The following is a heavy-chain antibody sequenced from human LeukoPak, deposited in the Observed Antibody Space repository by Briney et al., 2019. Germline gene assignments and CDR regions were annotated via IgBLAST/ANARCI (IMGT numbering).Heavy chain of an antibody. V-gene: IGHV3-48*03. J-gene: IGHJ3*02. D-gene: IGHD4-17*01. CDR1: GFTFSSYE. Sequence: GGSLRLSCAASGFTFSSYEMNWVRQAPGKGLEWVSYISGSGYKIYYADSVQGRFTISRDNAKNSLYLQMNSLRAEDTAVYYCARENSGDYGDAFDIWGQGTMVTVSS. CDR3: ARENSGDYGDAFDI. CDR2: ISGSGYKI.